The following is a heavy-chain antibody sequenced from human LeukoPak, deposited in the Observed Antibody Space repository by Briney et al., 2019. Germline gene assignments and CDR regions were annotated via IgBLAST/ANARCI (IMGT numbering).Heavy chain of an antibody. CDR1: GITFSSYP. V-gene: IGHV3-23*01. D-gene: IGHD3-9*01. J-gene: IGHJ4*02. CDR2: ITTEGVGT. CDR3: ATRLGGEY. Sequence: GGSLRLSCTASGITFSSYPMTWVRQAPGKGLEWVSTITTEGVGTYYADSVKGRFAISRDNARSTLYLQMNSLRAGDTALYYCATRLGGEYWGQGTLVTVSS.